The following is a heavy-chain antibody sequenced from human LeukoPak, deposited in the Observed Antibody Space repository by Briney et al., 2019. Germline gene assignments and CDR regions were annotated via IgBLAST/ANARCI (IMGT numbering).Heavy chain of an antibody. Sequence: SETLSLTCTVSGGSISSYYWHWIRQPPGKGLEWIGYIYYSGSTNYNPSLKSRVTISVDTSKNQFSLKLSSVTAADTAVYYCARYSSSSSFDYWGQGTLVTVSS. CDR2: IYYSGST. D-gene: IGHD6-6*01. CDR1: GGSISSYY. V-gene: IGHV4-59*12. J-gene: IGHJ4*02. CDR3: ARYSSSSSFDY.